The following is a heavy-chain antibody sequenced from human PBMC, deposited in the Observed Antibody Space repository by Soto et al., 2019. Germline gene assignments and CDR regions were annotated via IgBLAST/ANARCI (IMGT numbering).Heavy chain of an antibody. CDR3: AHAYGGTSWPNDAFDV. D-gene: IGHD2-2*01. CDR2: IYSDDDK. Sequence: QITLKESGPTLVKPTQTLTLTCTFSGFSLSADGVGVGWIRQPPGKALEWLALIYSDDDKRYRPSLKSRLTITKDTSKNQVVLAMTNMDPVDTATYYCAHAYGGTSWPNDAFDVWGQGTVVTVSS. J-gene: IGHJ3*01. CDR1: GFSLSADGVG. V-gene: IGHV2-5*02.